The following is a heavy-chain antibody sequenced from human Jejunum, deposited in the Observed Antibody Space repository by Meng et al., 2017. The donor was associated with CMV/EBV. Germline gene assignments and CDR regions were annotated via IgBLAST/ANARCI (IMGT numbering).Heavy chain of an antibody. CDR2: IYTSGNT. D-gene: IGHD1-26*01. V-gene: IGHV4-4*07. Sequence: VELQEAGPGLVKPSEPLYLTCTVSGGSIYGYYCSGIRQPAGKGLEWIGRIYTSGNTNYNPSLKSRVTMSVDTFKNQFSLKLSSVTAADTAVYYCTRDNLSGSYYFDYWGQGTLVTVSS. J-gene: IGHJ4*02. CDR3: TRDNLSGSYYFDY. CDR1: GGSIYGYY.